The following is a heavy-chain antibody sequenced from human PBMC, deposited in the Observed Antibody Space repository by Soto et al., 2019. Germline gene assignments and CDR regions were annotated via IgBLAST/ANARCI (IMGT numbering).Heavy chain of an antibody. V-gene: IGHV4-31*03. CDR3: ASPLRLVAHFDY. CDR1: GGSIRSGGYY. D-gene: IGHD5-12*01. J-gene: IGHJ4*02. CDR2: IYYSGNT. Sequence: SETLSLTCTVSGGSIRSGGYYWSWIRQHPGKGLEWIGYIYYSGNTNYNPSLKSRVTISVDTSKNQFSLKLSSVTAADTAVYYCASPLRLVAHFDYWGQGTLVPVSS.